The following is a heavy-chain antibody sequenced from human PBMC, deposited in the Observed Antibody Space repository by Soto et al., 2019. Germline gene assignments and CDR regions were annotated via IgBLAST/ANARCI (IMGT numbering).Heavy chain of an antibody. V-gene: IGHV4-4*02. CDR3: ARDSRYCTDGGCSIMRDAFDV. CDR1: IFSVTNNNY. D-gene: IGHD2-15*01. CDR2: IDHSGAT. Sequence: QGQLQDSCPGLLRPSGTLSLTCTVSIFSVTNNNYWNWVRQSPGQALEWISEIDHSGATYYNPSLSVRATISMDKSKYQISLKLTSVTAADTAFYYCARDSRYCTDGGCSIMRDAFDVWGQGTLVTVSS. J-gene: IGHJ3*01.